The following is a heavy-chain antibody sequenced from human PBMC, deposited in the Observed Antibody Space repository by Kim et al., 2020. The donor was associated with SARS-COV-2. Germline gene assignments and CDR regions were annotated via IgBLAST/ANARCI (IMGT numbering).Heavy chain of an antibody. CDR3: ARVYGYNYFDY. J-gene: IGHJ4*02. CDR1: GFTFSDHY. D-gene: IGHD5-12*01. Sequence: GGSLRLSCAASGFTFSDHYMDWVRQAPGKGLEWVGRSSNKGNSYTTEYAASVKGRFTISRDASQNSLYLQMNSLKTEDTAGYYCARVYGYNYFDYWGQGTLVTVSS. CDR2: SSNKGNSYTT. V-gene: IGHV3-72*01.